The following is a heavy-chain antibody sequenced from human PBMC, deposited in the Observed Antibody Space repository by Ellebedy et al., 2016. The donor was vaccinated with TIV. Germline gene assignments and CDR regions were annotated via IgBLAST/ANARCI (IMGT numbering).Heavy chain of an antibody. Sequence: AASVKVSCKASGYTFTGYYMHWVRQAPGQGLEWMGWINPNSGGTNYAQKFQGWVTMTRDTSISTAYMELSSLRSEDTAVYYCARRLQYVAGSTHYYYGMDVWGQGTTVTVSS. CDR1: GYTFTGYY. D-gene: IGHD6-19*01. V-gene: IGHV1-2*04. CDR2: INPNSGGT. J-gene: IGHJ6*02. CDR3: ARRLQYVAGSTHYYYGMDV.